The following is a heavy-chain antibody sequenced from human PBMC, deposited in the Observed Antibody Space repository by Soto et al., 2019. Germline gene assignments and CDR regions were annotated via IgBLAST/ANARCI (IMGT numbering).Heavy chain of an antibody. V-gene: IGHV3-15*07. J-gene: IGHJ4*02. CDR3: KFRMAAAGADY. CDR2: IKSKTDGGTT. CDR1: GFSFSNAW. Sequence: GGSLRLSCAASGFSFSNAWMHWVRQAPGKGLEWVGRIKSKTDGGTTDHGAPVKGRFSISRDDSKNTLYLQMNTLKIEDTAVYYCKFRMAAAGADYWGQGTLVTVSS. D-gene: IGHD1-1*01.